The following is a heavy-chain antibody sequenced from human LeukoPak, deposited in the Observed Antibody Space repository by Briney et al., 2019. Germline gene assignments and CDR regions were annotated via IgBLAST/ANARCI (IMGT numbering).Heavy chain of an antibody. J-gene: IGHJ6*02. V-gene: IGHV4-61*01. CDR3: ARDHYDSSGLQYGMDV. CDR1: GGSVSSGSYY. D-gene: IGHD3-22*01. Sequence: SETLSLTCTVSGGSVSSGSYYWSWIRQPPGKGLEWIGYIYYSGSTNYNPSLKSRVTISVDTSKNQFSLKLSSVTAADTAVYYCARDHYDSSGLQYGMDVWGQGTTVTVSS. CDR2: IYYSGST.